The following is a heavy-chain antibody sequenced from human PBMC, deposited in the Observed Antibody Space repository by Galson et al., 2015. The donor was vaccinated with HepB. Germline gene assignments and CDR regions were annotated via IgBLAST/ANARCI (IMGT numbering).Heavy chain of an antibody. Sequence: SLRLSCAASGFTFSSYSMNWVRQAPGKGLEWVSSISSSSSYIYYADSVKGRFTISRDNAKNSLYLQMNSLRAEDTAVYYCARGPDYDYVWGSYNDAFDIWGQGTMVTVSS. CDR2: ISSSSSYI. J-gene: IGHJ3*02. V-gene: IGHV3-21*01. CDR1: GFTFSSYS. D-gene: IGHD3-16*01. CDR3: ARGPDYDYVWGSYNDAFDI.